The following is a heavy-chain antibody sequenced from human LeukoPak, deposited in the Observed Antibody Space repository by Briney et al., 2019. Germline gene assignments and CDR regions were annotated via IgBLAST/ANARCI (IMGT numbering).Heavy chain of an antibody. CDR3: ARGLSGSYHSPVRY. V-gene: IGHV4-34*01. D-gene: IGHD1-26*01. Sequence: KTSETLSLTCAVYGGSFSGYCWSWIRQPPGKGLEWIGEINHSGSTNYNPSLKSRVTISVDTSKNQFSLKLNSVTAADTAIYYCARGLSGSYHSPVRYWGQGTLVTVSS. CDR2: INHSGST. J-gene: IGHJ4*02. CDR1: GGSFSGYC.